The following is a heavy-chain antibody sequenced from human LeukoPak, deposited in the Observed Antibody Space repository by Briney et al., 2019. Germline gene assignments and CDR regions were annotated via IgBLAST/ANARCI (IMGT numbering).Heavy chain of an antibody. CDR1: GGSISSYY. CDR3: AKSRYNWNSDAFDI. Sequence: NPSETLSLTCTVSGGSISSYYWSWLRQPPGKGLEWLGYIYYSGSTNYNPSLKSRVTISVDTSKNQFSLKLSSVTAADTAVYYCAKSRYNWNSDAFDIWGQGTMVTVSS. D-gene: IGHD1/OR15-1a*01. J-gene: IGHJ3*02. CDR2: IYYSGST. V-gene: IGHV4-59*01.